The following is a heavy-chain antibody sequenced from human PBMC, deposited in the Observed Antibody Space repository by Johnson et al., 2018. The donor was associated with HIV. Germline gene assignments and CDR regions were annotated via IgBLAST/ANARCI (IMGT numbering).Heavy chain of an antibody. CDR2: IGTAGDT. CDR3: ALTDYGDYPQRVPDAFDI. D-gene: IGHD4-17*01. V-gene: IGHV3-13*01. CDR1: GFSFRRSL. J-gene: IGHJ3*02. Sequence: VQLVESGGGLIQPRGSLRLCCAASGFSFRRSLVNWVRQAPGKGLEWVSVIGTAGDTYYPGSVKGRFTISRENAKNSLYLQMNSLRGGDTAVYYCALTDYGDYPQRVPDAFDIWGQGTMVTVSS.